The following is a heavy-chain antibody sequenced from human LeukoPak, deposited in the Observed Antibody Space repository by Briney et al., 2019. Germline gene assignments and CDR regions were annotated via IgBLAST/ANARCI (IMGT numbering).Heavy chain of an antibody. D-gene: IGHD1/OR15-1a*01. CDR1: GGSISSGGYY. V-gene: IGHV4-31*03. J-gene: IGHJ5*02. CDR2: IYYSGST. Sequence: PSETLPLTCTVSGGSISSGGYYWSWIRQHPGKGLEWIGYIYYSGSTYYNPSLKSRVTISVDTSKNQFSLKLSSVTAADTAVYYCARGVRNKNVVTVLNWFDPWGQGTLVTVCS. CDR3: ARGVRNKNVVTVLNWFDP.